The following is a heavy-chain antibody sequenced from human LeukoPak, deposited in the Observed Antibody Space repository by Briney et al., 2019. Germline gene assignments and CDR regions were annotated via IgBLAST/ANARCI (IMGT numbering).Heavy chain of an antibody. CDR2: INPNSGGT. D-gene: IGHD3-3*01. CDR3: ARGSDDFWSGYSPSY. V-gene: IGHV1-2*02. CDR1: GYTFTGYY. Sequence: ASVKVSCKASGYTFTGYYMHWVRQAPGQGLEWMGWINPNSGGTNYAQKFQGRVTMTRDTSISTAYMELSRLRSNDTAVYYCARGSDDFWSGYSPSYWGQGTLVTVSS. J-gene: IGHJ4*02.